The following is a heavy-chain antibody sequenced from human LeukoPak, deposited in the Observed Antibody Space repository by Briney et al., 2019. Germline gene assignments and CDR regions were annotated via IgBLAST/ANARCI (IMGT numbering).Heavy chain of an antibody. CDR1: GFTVSSNY. J-gene: IGHJ3*02. CDR2: IYSGGST. D-gene: IGHD3-10*01. V-gene: IGHV3-53*04. Sequence: GGSLRLSCAASGFTVSSNYMSWVRQAPGKGLELVSVIYSGGSTYYADSVKGRFTISRHNSKNTLYLQMNSLRAEDTAVYYCARVRGLLWFGELLSDAFDIWGQGTMVTVSS. CDR3: ARVRGLLWFGELLSDAFDI.